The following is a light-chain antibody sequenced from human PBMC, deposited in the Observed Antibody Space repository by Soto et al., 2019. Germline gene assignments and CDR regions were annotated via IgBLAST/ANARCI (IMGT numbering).Light chain of an antibody. CDR1: QSISTY. CDR3: QQRSNWPPIP. J-gene: IGKJ5*01. Sequence: EIVLTQSPATVSLSPGERATLSCRASQSISTYLAWYQQRPGQAPRLLIYDASNRAAGVPARFSGSGSGTDFTLTISSVEPDDFAVYYCQQRSNWPPIPFGQGRRLEIK. V-gene: IGKV3-11*01. CDR2: DAS.